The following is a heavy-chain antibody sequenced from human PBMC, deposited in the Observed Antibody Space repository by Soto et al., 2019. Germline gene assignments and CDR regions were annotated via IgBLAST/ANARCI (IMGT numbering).Heavy chain of an antibody. J-gene: IGHJ5*02. CDR2: IIPRFGTT. CDR1: GGTFSSYG. D-gene: IGHD1-26*01. Sequence: QVYLVQSGAEVKKPGSSVKVSCKASGGTFSSYGINWVRQAPGQGLEWMAGIIPRFGTTNHAQKFKGRVTVTADESTTTAFMELRTLRSEDTAIYYCAIGPSGTYSWFDPWGQGTLVTVSS. CDR3: AIGPSGTYSWFDP. V-gene: IGHV1-69*01.